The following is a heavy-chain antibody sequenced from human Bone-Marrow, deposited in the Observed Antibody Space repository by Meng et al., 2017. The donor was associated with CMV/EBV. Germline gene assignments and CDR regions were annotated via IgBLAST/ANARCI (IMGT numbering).Heavy chain of an antibody. V-gene: IGHV1-18*01. Sequence: ASVKVSCKASGYTFTSYGISWVRQAPGQRLECMGWISGYNGDTDYAQKLQGRFTMTRDTSTSTAYMELRSLRSDDTAVYYCARSVEMATIYDYWGQGTLVTVSS. CDR1: GYTFTSYG. CDR3: ARSVEMATIYDY. D-gene: IGHD5-24*01. J-gene: IGHJ4*02. CDR2: ISGYNGDT.